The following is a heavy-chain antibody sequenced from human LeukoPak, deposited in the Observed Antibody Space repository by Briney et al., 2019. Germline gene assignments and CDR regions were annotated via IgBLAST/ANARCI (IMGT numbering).Heavy chain of an antibody. CDR2: INPSGGTT. CDR3: ARGFGGWYVGDLQDAFDI. Sequence: ASVKVSCKASGYTFINYYMHWVRQAPGQGLEWMGIINPSGGTTSYAQNFQGRVTMTRGTSTSTVYMELSSLRSEDTAVYYCARGFGGWYVGDLQDAFDIWGQGTMVTVSS. CDR1: GYTFINYY. V-gene: IGHV1-46*01. D-gene: IGHD6-19*01. J-gene: IGHJ3*02.